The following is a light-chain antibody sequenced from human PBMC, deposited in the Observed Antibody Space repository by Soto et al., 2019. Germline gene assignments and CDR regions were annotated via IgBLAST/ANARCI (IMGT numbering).Light chain of an antibody. V-gene: IGLV1-51*01. CDR1: SSNIGGNS. Sequence: QSVLTQPPSVSAAPGQKVTISCSGSSSNIGGNSVSWYQQLPGTAPKLLIYDDNKRPSGIPDRFSGSKSGTSATLGITGFQTGDEGDYYCGSWDNNLRAYVFGTGTKVTVL. CDR2: DDN. J-gene: IGLJ1*01. CDR3: GSWDNNLRAYV.